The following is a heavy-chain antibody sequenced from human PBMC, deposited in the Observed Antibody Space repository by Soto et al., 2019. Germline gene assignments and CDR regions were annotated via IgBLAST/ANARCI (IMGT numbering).Heavy chain of an antibody. CDR1: GDTFDTFA. V-gene: IGHV1-69*05. D-gene: IGHD1-1*01. Sequence: QVQLVQSGAEVLKPGSSVKLSCKTSGDTFDTFAISWVRQAPGQGLEWMGGIIPIFRTPDYTQKFQGRVTXTXDXXTGTDYMGLSSLRSEDTAVYYCARDKGRGQLGGNYYYALEVWGQGTTVTVSS. CDR2: IIPIFRTP. CDR3: ARDKGRGQLGGNYYYALEV. J-gene: IGHJ6*02.